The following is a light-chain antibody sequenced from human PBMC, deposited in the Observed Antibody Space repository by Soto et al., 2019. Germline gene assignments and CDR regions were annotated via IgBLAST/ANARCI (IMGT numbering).Light chain of an antibody. CDR1: QSLLHSNGYNY. V-gene: IGKV2-28*01. J-gene: IGKJ4*01. CDR2: LGS. Sequence: ESVMSQSPLSLSVTPGEPASISCRSSQSLLHSNGYNYLDWYLQKPGQSPQLLIYLGSFRAAGVTDRFSGSGSGTDFTLKISRVEAADVGVYYCMQALQTPSFGGGTKVEIK. CDR3: MQALQTPS.